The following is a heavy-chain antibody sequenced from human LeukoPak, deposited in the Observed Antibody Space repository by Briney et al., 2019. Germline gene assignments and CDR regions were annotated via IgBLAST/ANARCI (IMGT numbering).Heavy chain of an antibody. CDR2: ISAYNGNT. CDR1: GYTFSIFG. Sequence: ASVTVSCTASGYTFSIFGITWVRQAPGQGLEWMGWISAYNGNTNYAQKFQGRVIMTTDTSTSTASMELRSLRSDDTAVYYCARARGYGGWYLDLWGRGTLVTVSS. V-gene: IGHV1-18*01. J-gene: IGHJ2*01. D-gene: IGHD4-23*01. CDR3: ARARGYGGWYLDL.